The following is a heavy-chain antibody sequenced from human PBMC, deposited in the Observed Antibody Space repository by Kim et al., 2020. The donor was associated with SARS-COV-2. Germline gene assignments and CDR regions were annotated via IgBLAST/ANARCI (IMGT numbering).Heavy chain of an antibody. Sequence: GSTYYADSVKGRFTISRHNSKNTLYLQMNSLRAEDTAVYYCARGVGYSSGWGQGTLVTVSS. J-gene: IGHJ4*02. V-gene: IGHV3-53*04. D-gene: IGHD6-19*01. CDR3: ARGVGYSSG. CDR2: GST.